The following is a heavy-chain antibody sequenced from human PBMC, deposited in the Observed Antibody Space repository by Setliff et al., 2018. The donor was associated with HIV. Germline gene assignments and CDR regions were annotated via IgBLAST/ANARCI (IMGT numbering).Heavy chain of an antibody. V-gene: IGHV3-23*01. CDR1: GFTFSSYA. J-gene: IGHJ4*02. CDR3: ANVSGCYEGGDY. CDR2: ISGSGGST. Sequence: GGSLRLSCAASGFTFSSYAMSCVRQAPGRGLEWVSAISGSGGSTYYADSVKGRFTISRDNSKNTLYLQMNSLRAEDTALYYCANVSGCYEGGDYWGQGTLVTVSS. D-gene: IGHD6-19*01.